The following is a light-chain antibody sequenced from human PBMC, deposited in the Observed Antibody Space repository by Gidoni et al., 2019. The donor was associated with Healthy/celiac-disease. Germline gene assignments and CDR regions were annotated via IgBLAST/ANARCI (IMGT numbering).Light chain of an antibody. CDR1: KLGDKY. CDR3: QAWDSSTAHVV. V-gene: IGLV3-1*01. CDR2: QDS. Sequence: SYELTQPPSVPVSPGQTASITCSGDKLGDKYACWYQQKPGPSPVLVIYQDSKRPSGIPERFSGSNSGNTATLTISGTQAMDEADYYCQAWDSSTAHVVFGGGTKLTV. J-gene: IGLJ2*01.